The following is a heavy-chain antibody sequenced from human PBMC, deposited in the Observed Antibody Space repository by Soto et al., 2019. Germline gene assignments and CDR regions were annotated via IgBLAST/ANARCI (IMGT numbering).Heavy chain of an antibody. CDR3: ARASLRLLESPTTTNWFDP. J-gene: IGHJ5*02. Sequence: PSETLSLTCTVSGGSISSGGYYWSWIRQHPGKGLEWIGYIYYSGSTYYNPSLKSRVTISVDTSKNQFSLKLSSVTAADTAVYYCARASLRLLESPTTTNWFDPWGQGTLVTVSS. D-gene: IGHD3-3*01. CDR1: GGSISSGGYY. V-gene: IGHV4-31*03. CDR2: IYYSGST.